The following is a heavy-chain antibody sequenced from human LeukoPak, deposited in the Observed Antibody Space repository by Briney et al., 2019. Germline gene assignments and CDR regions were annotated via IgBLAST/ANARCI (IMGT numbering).Heavy chain of an antibody. V-gene: IGHV3-30-3*01. D-gene: IGHD6-19*01. CDR3: ARDRGGSGWYYFDY. J-gene: IGHJ4*02. Sequence: GGSLRLSCAASGFTFSIYAIHWVRQAPGKGLEWVAGISYNGTNEYYPDSLKGRFTISRDDSKNTLYLQMNSLRAEDTALYYCARDRGGSGWYYFDYWGQGTLVTVSS. CDR2: ISYNGTNE. CDR1: GFTFSIYA.